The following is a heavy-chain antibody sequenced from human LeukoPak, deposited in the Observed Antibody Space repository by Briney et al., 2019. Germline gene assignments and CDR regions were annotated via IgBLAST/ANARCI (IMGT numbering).Heavy chain of an antibody. V-gene: IGHV4-59*08. CDR2: IYYTGTT. CDR1: GGSIGSYY. J-gene: IGHJ4*02. CDR3: ARGDYGDYVLDY. Sequence: PSETLSLTCTVSGGSIGSYYWSWIRQPPGRGLEWIGCIYYTGTTDYNPSLKRRVTMSIDTSINQFSLKLSSVTAADTAVYYCARGDYGDYVLDYWGQGTLVTVSS. D-gene: IGHD4-17*01.